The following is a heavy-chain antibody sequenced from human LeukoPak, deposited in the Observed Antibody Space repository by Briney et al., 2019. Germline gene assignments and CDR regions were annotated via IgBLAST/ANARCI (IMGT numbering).Heavy chain of an antibody. V-gene: IGHV1-69*04. J-gene: IGHJ5*02. CDR3: ARDIKVGHIAAAYNWFDP. Sequence: GASVKVSCKASGYTFTSYDINWVRQATGQGLEWMGRIIPILGIANYAQKFQGRVTITADKSTSTAYMELSSLRSEDTAVYYCARDIKVGHIAAAYNWFDPWGQGTLVTVSS. CDR2: IIPILGIA. D-gene: IGHD6-13*01. CDR1: GYTFTSYD.